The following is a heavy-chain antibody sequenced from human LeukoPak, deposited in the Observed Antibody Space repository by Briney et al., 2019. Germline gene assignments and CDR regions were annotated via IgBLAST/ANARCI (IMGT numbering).Heavy chain of an antibody. CDR2: ISGGSGST. D-gene: IGHD5-24*01. CDR1: GFTFGTYA. Sequence: VGSLRLSCAPSGFTFGTYAMNWVRQAPGKGLEWVSTISGGSGSTYYAESVRGRFTISRDNSKNTLYLQMNNLRSEDTALYYCAKQGTGMAVLGYFDYWGQGTLVTVSS. CDR3: AKQGTGMAVLGYFDY. J-gene: IGHJ4*02. V-gene: IGHV3-23*01.